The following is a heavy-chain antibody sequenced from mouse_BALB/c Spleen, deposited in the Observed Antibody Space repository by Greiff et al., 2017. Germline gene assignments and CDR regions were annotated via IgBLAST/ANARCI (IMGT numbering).Heavy chain of an antibody. D-gene: IGHD4-1*01. V-gene: IGHV5-9-4*01. Sequence: EVQLVESGGGLVKPGGSLKLSCAASGFTFSSYAMSWVRQSPEKRLEWVAEISSGGSYTYYPDTVTGRFTISRDNAKNTLYLEMRSLRSEDTAMYYCARDREQTGTVNAMDYWGQGTSVTVSS. J-gene: IGHJ4*01. CDR3: ARDREQTGTVNAMDY. CDR2: ISSGGSYT. CDR1: GFTFSSYA.